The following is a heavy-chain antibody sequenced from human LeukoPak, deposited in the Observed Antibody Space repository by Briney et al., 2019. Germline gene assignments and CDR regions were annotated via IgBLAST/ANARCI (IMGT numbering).Heavy chain of an antibody. V-gene: IGHV4-59*01. CDR1: GGSISSYY. Sequence: SETLSLTCTVSGGSISSYYWSWIRQPPEKGLEWIGHIHNSGSTNYNPSLKSRVTISVDTSKNQFSLKLSSVTAADTAVYYCARVDFWSGYQLDYWGQGTPVTVSS. J-gene: IGHJ4*02. CDR2: IHNSGST. D-gene: IGHD3-3*01. CDR3: ARVDFWSGYQLDY.